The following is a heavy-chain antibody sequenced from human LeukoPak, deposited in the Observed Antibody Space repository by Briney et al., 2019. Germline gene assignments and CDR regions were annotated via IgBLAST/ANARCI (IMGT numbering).Heavy chain of an antibody. CDR1: GDSVSSNSAA. Sequence: SQTLSLTCAISGDSVSSNSAAWNWIRQSPSRGLEWLGRTYYRSKWYNDYAVSVKSRITINTDTSKHQFSLQLNSVTPEDTAVYYCARDSLIVGATGYFDYWGQGTLVTVSS. CDR3: ARDSLIVGATGYFDY. V-gene: IGHV6-1*01. J-gene: IGHJ4*02. CDR2: TYYRSKWYN. D-gene: IGHD1-26*01.